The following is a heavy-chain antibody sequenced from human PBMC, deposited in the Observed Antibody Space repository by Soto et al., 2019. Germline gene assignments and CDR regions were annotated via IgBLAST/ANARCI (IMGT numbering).Heavy chain of an antibody. CDR3: ARGDSTTHGDSFDI. CDR1: GGAISFYN. V-gene: IGHV4-59*01. J-gene: IGHJ3*02. CDR2: SYSSGST. Sequence: PSETLSLTCTVSGGAISFYNWNWIRQSPGKGLEWIGYSYSSGSTNYNPSLKSRVTMSVDTPKNQFSLQLTYVTAADTAVYYCARGDSTTHGDSFDIWGQGTMVTVS. D-gene: IGHD6-13*01.